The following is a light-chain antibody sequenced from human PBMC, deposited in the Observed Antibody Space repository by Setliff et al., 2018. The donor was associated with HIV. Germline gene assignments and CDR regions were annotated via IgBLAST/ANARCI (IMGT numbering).Light chain of an antibody. Sequence: QSALTQPAPVSGSPGQSITISCTGTSSDVGGYSYVSWYQQHPGKAPKLIIYEVTNRPSGVSNRFSGSKSGNTASLTISGLQAEDEADYYCSSYAITNTRPFGTGTKVTVL. J-gene: IGLJ1*01. CDR3: SSYAITNTRP. CDR2: EVT. CDR1: SSDVGGYSY. V-gene: IGLV2-14*01.